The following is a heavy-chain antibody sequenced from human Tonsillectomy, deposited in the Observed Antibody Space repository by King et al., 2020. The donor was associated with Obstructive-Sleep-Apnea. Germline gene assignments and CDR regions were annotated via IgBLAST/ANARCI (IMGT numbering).Heavy chain of an antibody. D-gene: IGHD2-2*01. Sequence: VQLQESGPGLVKPSQTLSLTCTVSGGSISSVGYYCSWIRQHPGKGLEWIGYIYYSGSTYYNPSLKSRITISVDTSRNQFSLKLSSVTAADTAVYYCARGAMTLGAFDIWGQGTMVTVSS. CDR3: ARGAMTLGAFDI. CDR2: IYYSGST. J-gene: IGHJ3*02. CDR1: GGSISSVGYY. V-gene: IGHV4-31*03.